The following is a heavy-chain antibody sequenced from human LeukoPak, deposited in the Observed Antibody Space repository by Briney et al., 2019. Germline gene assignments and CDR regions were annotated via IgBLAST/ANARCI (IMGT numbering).Heavy chain of an antibody. CDR3: ARESKYYDILTGYYFRYFDY. V-gene: IGHV4-34*01. J-gene: IGHJ4*02. CDR2: IYYSGST. Sequence: SETLSLTCAVYGGSFSGYYWGWIRQPPGKGLEWIGSIYYSGSTYYNPSLKSRVTISVDTSKNQFSLKLSSVTAADTAVYYCARESKYYDILTGYYFRYFDYWGQGTLVTVSS. CDR1: GGSFSGYY. D-gene: IGHD3-9*01.